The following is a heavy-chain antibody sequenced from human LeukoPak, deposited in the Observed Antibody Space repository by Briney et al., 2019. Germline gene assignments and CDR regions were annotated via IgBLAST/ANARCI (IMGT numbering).Heavy chain of an antibody. Sequence: GGSLRLSCAASGFTFSSYSMNWVRQAPGKGLEWVSYISSSSSSIYYTDSVKGRFTISRDNAKNSLYLQMNSLRAEDTAVYYCASLSLRWSDYWGQGTLVTVSS. J-gene: IGHJ4*02. CDR2: ISSSSSSI. D-gene: IGHD4-23*01. CDR3: ASLSLRWSDY. V-gene: IGHV3-48*04. CDR1: GFTFSSYS.